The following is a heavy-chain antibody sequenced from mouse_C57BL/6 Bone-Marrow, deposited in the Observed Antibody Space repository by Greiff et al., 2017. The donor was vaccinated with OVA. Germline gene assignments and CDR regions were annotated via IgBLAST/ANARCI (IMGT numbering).Heavy chain of an antibody. D-gene: IGHD2-5*01. Sequence: LVASEGGLVQPGSSMKLSCTASGFTFSDYYMAWVRQVPEKGLEWVANINYDGSSTYYLDSLKSRFIISRDNAKNILYLQMSSLKSEDTATYYCARGAIVPSYWYFDVWGTGTTVTVSS. CDR2: INYDGSST. V-gene: IGHV5-16*01. J-gene: IGHJ1*03. CDR1: GFTFSDYY. CDR3: ARGAIVPSYWYFDV.